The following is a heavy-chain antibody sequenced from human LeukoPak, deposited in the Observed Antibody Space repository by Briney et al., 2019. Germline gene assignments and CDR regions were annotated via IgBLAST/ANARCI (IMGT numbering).Heavy chain of an antibody. J-gene: IGHJ6*02. CDR3: ARERVVVAAKGHYYYGMDV. CDR2: ISYDGSNK. CDR1: GFTFSSYA. D-gene: IGHD2-15*01. V-gene: IGHV3-30*04. Sequence: GRSLRLSCAASGFTFSSYAMHWVRQAPGKGLEWVAVISYDGSNKYYADSVKGRFTISRDNSKNTLYLQMNSLRAEDTAVYYCARERVVVAAKGHYYYGMDVWGQGTTVTVSS.